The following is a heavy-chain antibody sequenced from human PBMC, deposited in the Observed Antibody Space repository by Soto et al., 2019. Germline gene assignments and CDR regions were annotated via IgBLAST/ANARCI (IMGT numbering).Heavy chain of an antibody. CDR2: IYFSGST. CDR1: CGSINSGDYY. D-gene: IGHD4-17*01. J-gene: IGHJ3*02. Sequence: PSETLSLTCTVSCGSINSGDYYWSWIRQHPGKGLEWIGHIYFSGSTSYNPSLKSRVTISINTSKNKFSLKLDSVTAADTAVYYCARDDYGSNSGAFDIWGQGAMVTVSS. V-gene: IGHV4-31*03. CDR3: ARDDYGSNSGAFDI.